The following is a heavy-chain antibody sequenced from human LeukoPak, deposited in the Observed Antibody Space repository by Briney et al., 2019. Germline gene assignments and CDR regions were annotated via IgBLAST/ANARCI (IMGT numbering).Heavy chain of an antibody. Sequence: PSETLSLTCTVSGGSISSSSYYWGWIRQPPGKGLEWIGSIYYSGSTYYNPSLKSRVTISVDTSKNQFSLKLSSVTAADTAVYYCAGFMVRGVMRKDAFDIWGQGTMVTVSS. J-gene: IGHJ3*02. CDR1: GGSISSSSYY. CDR3: AGFMVRGVMRKDAFDI. V-gene: IGHV4-39*07. D-gene: IGHD3-10*01. CDR2: IYYSGST.